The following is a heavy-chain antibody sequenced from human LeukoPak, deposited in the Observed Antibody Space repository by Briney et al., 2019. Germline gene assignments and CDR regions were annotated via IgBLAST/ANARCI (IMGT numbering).Heavy chain of an antibody. J-gene: IGHJ6*02. CDR3: ARDYTPSYYYYYGMDV. V-gene: IGHV4-4*07. Sequence: SETLSLTCTVSGGSISSYYWSWIRQPAGKGLEWIGRIYTSGITNYNPSLKSRVTMSVDTSKNQFSLKLSSVTAADTAVYYCARDYTPSYYYYYGMDVWGQGTTVTVSS. CDR1: GGSISSYY. CDR2: IYTSGIT. D-gene: IGHD2-15*01.